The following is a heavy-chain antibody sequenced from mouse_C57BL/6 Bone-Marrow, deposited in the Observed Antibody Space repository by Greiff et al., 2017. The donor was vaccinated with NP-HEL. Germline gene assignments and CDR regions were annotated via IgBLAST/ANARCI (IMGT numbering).Heavy chain of an antibody. D-gene: IGHD2-4*01. CDR3: AYDYDLWFAY. V-gene: IGHV14-2*01. Sequence: VQLQQSGAELVKPGASVKLSCTASGFNIKDYYMHWVKQRTEQGLEWIGRIDPEDGETKYVPKFQGKATITADTSSNTAYLQLSSLTSEDTAVYYCAYDYDLWFAYWGQGTLVTVSA. CDR1: GFNIKDYY. J-gene: IGHJ3*01. CDR2: IDPEDGET.